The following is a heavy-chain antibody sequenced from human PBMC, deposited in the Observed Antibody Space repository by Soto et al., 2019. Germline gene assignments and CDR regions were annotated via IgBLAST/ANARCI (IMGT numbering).Heavy chain of an antibody. D-gene: IGHD5-12*01. CDR1: GGTFSSYA. J-gene: IGHJ3*02. V-gene: IGHV1-69*06. CDR3: ARDREMATSTGDAFDI. CDR2: IIPIFGTA. Sequence: SVKVSCKASGGTFSSYAISWVRQAPGQGLEWMGGIIPIFGTANYAQKFQGRVTITADKSTSTAYMELSSLRSEDTAVYYCARDREMATSTGDAFDIWGQGTMVTVSS.